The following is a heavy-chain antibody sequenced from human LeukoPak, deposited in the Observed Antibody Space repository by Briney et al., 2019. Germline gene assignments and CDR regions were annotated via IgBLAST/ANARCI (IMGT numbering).Heavy chain of an antibody. CDR3: AKVPMDAGWLVLDY. D-gene: IGHD6-19*01. CDR1: GFTFSNYA. V-gene: IGHV3-23*01. J-gene: IGHJ4*02. Sequence: GGSLRLSCAASGFTFSNYAMTWVRQTPGKGLEWVSVVTGSGISTYYVDSVKGRFTISRDNSKNTLYLQMSSLRAEDTAVYYCAKVPMDAGWLVLDYWGQGTLVTVSS. CDR2: VTGSGIST.